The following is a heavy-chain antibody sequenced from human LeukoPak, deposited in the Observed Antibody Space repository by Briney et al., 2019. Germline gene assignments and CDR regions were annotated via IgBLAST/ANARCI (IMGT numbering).Heavy chain of an antibody. D-gene: IGHD3-10*01. V-gene: IGHV3-20*04. Sequence: GGSLRLSCAASGFTFDDYGMSWVRHAPGKGLEWVSGINWNGGSTDYADSVKGRFTISRDNAKNSLYLQMHSLRPWDPALYYWSRDLDGSGKGAFDIWGQGTMVSVSS. CDR2: INWNGGST. J-gene: IGHJ3*02. CDR3: SRDLDGSGKGAFDI. CDR1: GFTFDDYG.